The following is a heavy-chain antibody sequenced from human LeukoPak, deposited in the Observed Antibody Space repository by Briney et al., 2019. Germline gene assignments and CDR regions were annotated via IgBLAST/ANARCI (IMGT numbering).Heavy chain of an antibody. CDR3: ARRSTYGFFDH. V-gene: IGHV4-59*08. CDR2: IHYTGNT. CDR1: GGSVSSDY. D-gene: IGHD4-17*01. J-gene: IGHJ4*02. Sequence: PSETLSLTCTVSGGSVSSDYWNWIRQPPAKGLEWIGYIHYTGNTNDNPSLKSRVTISMDASKNQFSLKLNSVTAADTVLYYCARRSTYGFFDHWGQGTLVTASS.